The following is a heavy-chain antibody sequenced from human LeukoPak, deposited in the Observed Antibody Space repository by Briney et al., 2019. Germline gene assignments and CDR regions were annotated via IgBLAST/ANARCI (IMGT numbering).Heavy chain of an antibody. J-gene: IGHJ4*02. V-gene: IGHV3-23*01. CDR2: ISDTGGLT. CDR3: ASAPTWASRVDY. Sequence: GGSLRLSCAASGFTLTTYAMTWVRHVPWMGLERVFTISDTGGLTFHAASGNGRFTISRGHCKNRVYVAINSLIADNTAEYYSASAPTWASRVDYWGQGALVTVSS. D-gene: IGHD1-26*01. CDR1: GFTLTTYA.